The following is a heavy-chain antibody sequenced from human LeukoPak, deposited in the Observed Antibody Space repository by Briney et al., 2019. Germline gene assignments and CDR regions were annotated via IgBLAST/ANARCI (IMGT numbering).Heavy chain of an antibody. Sequence: MNPNSGNTGYAQNFQGRVTMTRITSISTAYMELSSLRSEDTAVYYCARGPTVAGTGIDYWGQGTLVTVSS. D-gene: IGHD6-19*01. CDR3: ARGPTVAGTGIDY. J-gene: IGHJ4*02. CDR2: MNPNSGNT. V-gene: IGHV1-8*01.